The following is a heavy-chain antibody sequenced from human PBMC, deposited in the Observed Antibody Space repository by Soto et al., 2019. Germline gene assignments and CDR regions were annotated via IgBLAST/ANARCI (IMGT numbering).Heavy chain of an antibody. V-gene: IGHV3-73*02. Sequence: EVQLVESGGGLVQPGGSLTLSCAVSGFTFSVSAIHWVRQASGKGLEWVGRIRSKADNYATAYGASVKGSLSISRDDSKSTAYLQMNSLKTEDTAVYYCARLAEWEYYDGMDVWGQGTTVSVSS. CDR3: ARLAEWEYYDGMDV. D-gene: IGHD1-26*01. CDR1: GFTFSVSA. CDR2: IRSKADNYAT. J-gene: IGHJ6*02.